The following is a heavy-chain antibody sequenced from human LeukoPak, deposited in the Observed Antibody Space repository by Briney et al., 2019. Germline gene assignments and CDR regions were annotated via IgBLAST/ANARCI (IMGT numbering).Heavy chain of an antibody. Sequence: PGGSLRLSCAASGFTFSSYAMHWVRQAPGKGLEWVAVISYDGSNKYYADSVKSRFTISRDNSKNTLYLQMNSLRAEDTAVYYCASTQSPGVVVPAAIDDYWGQGTLVTVSS. CDR1: GFTFSSYA. CDR2: ISYDGSNK. J-gene: IGHJ4*02. V-gene: IGHV3-30*04. CDR3: ASTQSPGVVVPAAIDDY. D-gene: IGHD2-2*01.